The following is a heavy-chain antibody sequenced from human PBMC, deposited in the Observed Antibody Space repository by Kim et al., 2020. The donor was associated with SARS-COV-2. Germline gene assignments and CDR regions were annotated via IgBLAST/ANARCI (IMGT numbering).Heavy chain of an antibody. Sequence: GESLKISCKGSGYSFTSYWIGWVRQMPGKGLEWMGIIYPGDSDTRYSPSFQGQVTISADKSISTAYLQWSSLKASDTAMYYCARGPRTHQELRYFDWPLDYWGQGTLVTVSS. D-gene: IGHD3-9*01. CDR1: GYSFTSYW. V-gene: IGHV5-51*01. CDR2: IYPGDSDT. CDR3: ARGPRTHQELRYFDWPLDY. J-gene: IGHJ4*02.